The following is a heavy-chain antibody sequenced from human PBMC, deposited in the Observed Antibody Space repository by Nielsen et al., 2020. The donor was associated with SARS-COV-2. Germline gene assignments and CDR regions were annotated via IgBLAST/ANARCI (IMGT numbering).Heavy chain of an antibody. J-gene: IGHJ4*02. V-gene: IGHV3-30*03. D-gene: IGHD3-3*01. CDR3: ARDRTIFGVVIPDY. CDR2: ISYDGTTK. Sequence: GGSLRLSCAGSGFIFSRRAMHWVRQAPGRGLEWVSIISYDGTTKYYADSVEGRFTISRDNSKNTLFLQMNSLRVEDTAVYYCARDRTIFGVVIPDYWGQGTLVTVSS. CDR1: GFIFSRRA.